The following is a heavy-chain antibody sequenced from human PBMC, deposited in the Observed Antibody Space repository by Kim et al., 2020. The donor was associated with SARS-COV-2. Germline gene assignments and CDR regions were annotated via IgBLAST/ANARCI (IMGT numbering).Heavy chain of an antibody. CDR2: IYSGGST. J-gene: IGHJ4*02. V-gene: IGHV3-53*01. CDR1: GFTVSSNY. Sequence: GGSLRLSCAASGFTVSSNYMSWVRQAPGKGLEWVSVIYSGGSTYYADSVKGRFTISRDNSKNTLYLQMNSLRAEDTAVYYCAREGSSSPHSPNDYWGQGTLVTVSS. CDR3: AREGSSSPHSPNDY. D-gene: IGHD6-13*01.